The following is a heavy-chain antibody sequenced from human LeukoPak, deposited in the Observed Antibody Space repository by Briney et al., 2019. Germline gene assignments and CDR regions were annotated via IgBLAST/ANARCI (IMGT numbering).Heavy chain of an antibody. V-gene: IGHV1-8*01. CDR3: ARAPTCSSTSCLRRYGMDV. D-gene: IGHD2-2*01. CDR1: GYTFTSYD. Sequence: ASVKVSCKASGYTFTSYDINWVRQATGQGLEWMGWMNPNSGNTGYAQKFQGRVTMTRNTSITTAYMELSSLRSEDTDVYYCARAPTCSSTSCLRRYGMDVWGQGTTVTVSS. CDR2: MNPNSGNT. J-gene: IGHJ6*02.